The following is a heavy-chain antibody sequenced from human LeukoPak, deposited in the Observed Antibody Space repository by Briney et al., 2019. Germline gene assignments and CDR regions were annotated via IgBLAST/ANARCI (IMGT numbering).Heavy chain of an antibody. CDR2: INHSGST. D-gene: IGHD6-13*01. CDR3: ARSRSSSRYGYYYYYMDV. V-gene: IGHV4-34*01. Sequence: SETLSLTCAVYGGSFSGYYWSWIRQPPGKGLEWIGEINHSGSTNYNPSLKSRVTISVDTSKNQFSLKLSSVTAADTAVYYCARSRSSSRYGYYYYYMDVWGKGTTVTVSS. CDR1: GGSFSGYY. J-gene: IGHJ6*03.